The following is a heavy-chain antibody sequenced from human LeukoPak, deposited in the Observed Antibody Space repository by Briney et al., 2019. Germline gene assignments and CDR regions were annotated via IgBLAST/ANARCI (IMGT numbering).Heavy chain of an antibody. CDR1: GFTFITYA. Sequence: GGSLRHSCAAPGFTFITYAVNWVRPAPGKGLEWVSAISSSGGTTYYADSVKGRFSISRDNSKNTLYLRMNSLRAEDTAIYYCAKDRNAWPTNFDSWGQGTLVTVST. D-gene: IGHD5-24*01. CDR2: ISSSGGTT. V-gene: IGHV3-23*01. J-gene: IGHJ4*02. CDR3: AKDRNAWPTNFDS.